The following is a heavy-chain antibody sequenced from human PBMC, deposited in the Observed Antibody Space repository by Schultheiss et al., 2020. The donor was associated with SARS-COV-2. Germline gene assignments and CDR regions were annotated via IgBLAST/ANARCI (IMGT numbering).Heavy chain of an antibody. V-gene: IGHV3-21*01. Sequence: GGSLRLSCAASGFTFSSYSMNWVRQAPGKGLEWVSSISSSSSYIYYADSVKGRFTISRDNAKNSLYLQMNSLRAEDTAVYYCARDLLFHDSNDNSPFDPWGQGTLVTVSS. CDR2: ISSSSSYI. J-gene: IGHJ5*02. CDR3: ARDLLFHDSNDNSPFDP. CDR1: GFTFSSYS. D-gene: IGHD3-22*01.